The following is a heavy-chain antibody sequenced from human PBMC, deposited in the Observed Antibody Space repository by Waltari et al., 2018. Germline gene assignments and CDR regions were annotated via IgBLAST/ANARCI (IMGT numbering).Heavy chain of an antibody. CDR3: ARSFDFWSGYPLDY. J-gene: IGHJ4*02. V-gene: IGHV4-59*01. CDR1: GYSIPTYY. CDR2: ISHSGST. Sequence: QVQLQESGPGLLKPSETLSLICSVSGYSIPTYYWGWVRQSPGNGLEWIGYISHSGSTRYNPSLKSRVTVSVDTSKKQFSLRLDSVTAADTAVYYCARSFDFWSGYPLDYWGQGTLVTVSS. D-gene: IGHD3-3*01.